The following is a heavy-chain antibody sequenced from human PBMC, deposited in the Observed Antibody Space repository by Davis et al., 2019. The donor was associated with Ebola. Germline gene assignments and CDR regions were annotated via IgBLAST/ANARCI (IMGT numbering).Heavy chain of an antibody. V-gene: IGHV3-30-3*01. CDR3: ARYSSG. CDR1: GFTFSSYA. Sequence: PGGSLRLSCAASGFTFSSYAMHWVRQAPGKGLEWVAVISYDGSNKYYADSVKGRFTISRDNSKNSLYLQMNSLRAEDTAVYYCARYSSGWGQGTLVTVSS. CDR2: ISYDGSNK. D-gene: IGHD6-19*01. J-gene: IGHJ4*02.